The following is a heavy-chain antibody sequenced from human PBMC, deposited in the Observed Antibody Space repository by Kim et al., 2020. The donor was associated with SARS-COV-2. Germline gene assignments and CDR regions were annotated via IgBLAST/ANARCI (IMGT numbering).Heavy chain of an antibody. J-gene: IGHJ4*02. CDR3: ARGGEVPAQFFFDF. CDR1: GGSFSGYF. D-gene: IGHD2-2*01. Sequence: SETLSLTCAVEGGSFSGYFWSWIRQAPGRGLEWIGEINYSGATNYNPSLESQVAMSVDLTRKRFSLNMKSVTAADTAVYYCARGGEVPAQFFFDFWGRGTPLTVSS. CDR2: INYSGAT. V-gene: IGHV4-34*01.